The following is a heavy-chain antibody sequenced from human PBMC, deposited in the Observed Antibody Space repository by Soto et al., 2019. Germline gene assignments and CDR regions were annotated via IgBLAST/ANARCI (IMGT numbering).Heavy chain of an antibody. V-gene: IGHV4-59*12. Sequence: PSETLSLTCTVSGGSLIGYYWSWIRQSPGKGLEWIGHIYYSGTTKYNPSLKSRVTRSLDTSKKQFSLRLNSVTAAERAVYYCVMTETTLYNWCHPWGQGTLVT. CDR2: IYYSGTT. J-gene: IGHJ5*02. D-gene: IGHD3-16*01. CDR1: GGSLIGYY. CDR3: VMTETTLYNWCHP.